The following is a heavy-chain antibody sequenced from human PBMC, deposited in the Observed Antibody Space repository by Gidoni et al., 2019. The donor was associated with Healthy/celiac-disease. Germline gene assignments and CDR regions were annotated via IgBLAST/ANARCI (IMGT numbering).Heavy chain of an antibody. V-gene: IGHV3-21*01. CDR1: GFTFSRYR. CDR2: ISSSSSYI. CDR3: ARDGLGYCSSTSCPYYYYGMDV. Sequence: EVQLVESGGGLLKPGVSLRLSCAASGFTFSRYRMNSVRQAPGKELEWVASISSSSSYIYYADSEKGRFTIYRDNAKNSLYLQMNSLRAEDTAVYYCARDGLGYCSSTSCPYYYYGMDVWGQGTTVTVSS. J-gene: IGHJ6*02. D-gene: IGHD2-2*01.